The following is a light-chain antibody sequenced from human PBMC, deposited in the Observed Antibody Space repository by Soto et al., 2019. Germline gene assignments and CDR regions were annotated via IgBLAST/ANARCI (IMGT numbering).Light chain of an antibody. CDR3: NKIYTLKLN. J-gene: IGKJ4*01. CDR1: QSIGSY. Sequence: VQMTQSPSALSASVGDRCTSTCRASQSIGSYLNWYQQKPGKAPNLLIHGGSILQSGVPPRFSGGGGGTDFTITISSMHPEDFARYYCNKIYTLKLNFGGGTKVDIK. CDR2: GGS. V-gene: IGKV1-39*01.